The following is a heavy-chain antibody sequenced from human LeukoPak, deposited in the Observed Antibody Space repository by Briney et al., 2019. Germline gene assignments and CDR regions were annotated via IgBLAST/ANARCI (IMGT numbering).Heavy chain of an antibody. V-gene: IGHV3-33*01. J-gene: IGHJ4*02. CDR1: GFTFSSYG. Sequence: GGSLRLSCAASGFTFSSYGMHWVRQAPGKGLEWVAVIWYDGSNKYYADPVKGRFTISRDNSKNTLYLQMNSLRAEDTAVYYCARDGAYYYGSGSYYFDYWGQGTLVTVSS. CDR3: ARDGAYYYGSGSYYFDY. D-gene: IGHD3-10*01. CDR2: IWYDGSNK.